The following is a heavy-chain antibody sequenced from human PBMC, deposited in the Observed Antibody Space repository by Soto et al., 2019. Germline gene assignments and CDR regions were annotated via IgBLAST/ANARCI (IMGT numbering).Heavy chain of an antibody. CDR3: ARPSVDLYYYGIDV. Sequence: SETLALTCTVSGGSISSRRYYWGWIRQPPGKGLEWIGSIYYSGSTYYNPSLKSRVNISVDTSKNQFSLKLSSVTAADTAVYYCARPSVDLYYYGIDVWGQGTTVTVSS. CDR2: IYYSGST. J-gene: IGHJ6*02. V-gene: IGHV4-39*01. CDR1: GGSISSRRYY.